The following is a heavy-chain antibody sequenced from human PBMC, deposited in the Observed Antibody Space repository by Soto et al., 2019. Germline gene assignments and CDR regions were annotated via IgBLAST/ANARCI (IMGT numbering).Heavy chain of an antibody. J-gene: IGHJ6*02. D-gene: IGHD3-16*01. V-gene: IGHV3-74*01. CDR2: VNSDGDTT. CDR3: ASNYAYAEGYYFYGIDV. Sequence: EVQLVESGGCLVQPGGSLRLSCAASGFTFRNYWMHWVRQAPGKGLVWVSRVNSDGDTTYYADSVKGRFTISRDNAKNTRHLQMNSLGAEDTAVYYCASNYAYAEGYYFYGIDVWGQGTTVTVSS. CDR1: GFTFRNYW.